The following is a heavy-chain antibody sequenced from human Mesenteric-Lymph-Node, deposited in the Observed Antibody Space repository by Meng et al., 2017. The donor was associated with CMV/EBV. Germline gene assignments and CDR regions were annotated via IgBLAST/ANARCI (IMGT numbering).Heavy chain of an antibody. V-gene: IGHV1-69*05. CDR1: GYTFSSYA. CDR3: AILSVRGVIITSYYYGMDV. D-gene: IGHD3-10*01. Sequence: SVKVSCKASGYTFSSYAISWVRQAPGQGLEWMGGIIPIFGTANYAQKFQGRVTITTDESTSTAYMELSSLRSEDTAVYYCAILSVRGVIITSYYYGMDVWGQGTTVTVSS. CDR2: IIPIFGTA. J-gene: IGHJ6*02.